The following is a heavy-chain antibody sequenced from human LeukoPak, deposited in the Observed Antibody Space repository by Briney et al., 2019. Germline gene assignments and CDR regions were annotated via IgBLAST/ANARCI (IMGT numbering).Heavy chain of an antibody. CDR2: FDPEDGET. V-gene: IGHV1-24*01. CDR3: ATDQQWLGWFDP. J-gene: IGHJ5*02. CDR1: GYTLTELS. D-gene: IGHD6-19*01. Sequence: ASVKVSCKVSGYTLTELSMHWVRQAPGKGLEWMGGFDPEDGETIYAQKFKGSVTMTEDTSTDTAYMELSSLRSDDTAVYYCATDQQWLGWFDPWGQGTLATVSS.